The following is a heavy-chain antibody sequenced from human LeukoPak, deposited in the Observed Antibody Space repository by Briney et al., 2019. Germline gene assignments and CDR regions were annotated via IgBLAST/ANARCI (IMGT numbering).Heavy chain of an antibody. D-gene: IGHD2-2*01. Sequence: GGSLRLSCAASGFTFSTYTMNWVRQAPGKGLEWVSSNSSSGTYIYFADSVKGRFTISRDNAKNSLYLQMNSLRAEDTAVYYCARGALYCSSTSCYPDCWGQGTLVTVSS. CDR3: ARGALYCSSTSCYPDC. CDR1: GFTFSTYT. J-gene: IGHJ4*02. V-gene: IGHV3-21*01. CDR2: NSSSGTYI.